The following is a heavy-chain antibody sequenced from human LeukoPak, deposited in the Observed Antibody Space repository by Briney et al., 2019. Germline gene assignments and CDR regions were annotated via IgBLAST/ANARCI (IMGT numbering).Heavy chain of an antibody. D-gene: IGHD3-22*01. CDR2: IGGRGSPI. V-gene: IGHV3-11*04. J-gene: IGHJ4*02. CDR3: ARGATMITDNY. Sequence: GGSLRLSCAASAFRFSDYYMSWIRQAPGKGLEWVAYIGGRGSPILYADSVKGRFTISRDNAKNSLYLQMNSLRAEDTAVYYCARGATMITDNYWGQGTLVTVSS. CDR1: AFRFSDYY.